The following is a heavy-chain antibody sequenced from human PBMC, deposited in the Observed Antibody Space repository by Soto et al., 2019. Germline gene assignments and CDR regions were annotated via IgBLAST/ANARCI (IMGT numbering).Heavy chain of an antibody. V-gene: IGHV1-69*13. Sequence: SVKVSCKASGGTFSSYAISWVRQAPGQGLEWMGGIIPIFGTANYAQKFQGRVTITADESTSTAYMELSSLRSEDTAVYYCASLPAEGYCSGGSCYVWGQGTLVTVSS. J-gene: IGHJ4*02. CDR1: GGTFSSYA. D-gene: IGHD2-15*01. CDR2: IIPIFGTA. CDR3: ASLPAEGYCSGGSCYV.